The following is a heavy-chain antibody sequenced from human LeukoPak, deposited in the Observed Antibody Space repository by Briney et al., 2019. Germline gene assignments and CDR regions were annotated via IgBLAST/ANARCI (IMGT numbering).Heavy chain of an antibody. CDR2: IDSDGSST. V-gene: IGHV3-74*01. J-gene: IGHJ4*02. CDR3: ASGQFWSGYYYDY. D-gene: IGHD3-3*01. Sequence: GGSLGLSCAASGFTFSNFWMHWVRQAPGKGLVWVSRIDSDGSSTSYADSVKGRFTISRNNAENTLYLQMNSLRAEDTAVYFCASGQFWSGYYYDYWGQGTLVTVSS. CDR1: GFTFSNFW.